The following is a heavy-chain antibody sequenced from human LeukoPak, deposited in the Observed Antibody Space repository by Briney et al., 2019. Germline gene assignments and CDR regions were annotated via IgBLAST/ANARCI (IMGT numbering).Heavy chain of an antibody. CDR3: ARASRYYYDRSGSYTFYFDY. Sequence: SETLSLTCTVSGGSISIYYWSWIRQSPGKGLEWSGNIYYSGTTNYNPSLKSRVSISVDTSKTQFSLRLSSVTAADTAVYYCARASRYYYDRSGSYTFYFDYWGQGTLLTVSS. V-gene: IGHV4-59*01. D-gene: IGHD3-22*01. CDR2: IYYSGTT. CDR1: GGSISIYY. J-gene: IGHJ4*02.